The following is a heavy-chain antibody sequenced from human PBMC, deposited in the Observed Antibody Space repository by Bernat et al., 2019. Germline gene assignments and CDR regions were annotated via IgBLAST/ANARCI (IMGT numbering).Heavy chain of an antibody. Sequence: QVQLVESGGGMVQPGRSLRLSCAASGFTFSSYGMHWVRQAPGKGLEWVAVISYDGSNKYYADSVKGRFTISRDNSKNTLYLQMNSLRAEDTAVYYCAKRSLRYCDERGDWFDPWGQGTLVTVSS. CDR1: GFTFSSYG. CDR2: ISYDGSNK. V-gene: IGHV3-30*18. CDR3: AKRSLRYCDERGDWFDP. D-gene: IGHD3-9*01. J-gene: IGHJ5*02.